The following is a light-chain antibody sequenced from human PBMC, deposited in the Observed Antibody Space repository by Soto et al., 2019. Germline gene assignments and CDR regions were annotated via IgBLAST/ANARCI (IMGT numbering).Light chain of an antibody. J-gene: IGKJ1*01. CDR3: QQYNNWLPWT. V-gene: IGKV3-15*01. CDR1: QSVSSN. CDR2: GAS. Sequence: EIVMTQSPATLSVSPGERATLSCRASQSVSSNLAWYQQKPGQAPRLLIYGASTRATGIPARFSGSGSGTEFILTISSLQSEDFAVYYCQQYNNWLPWTFGQGAKVEIK.